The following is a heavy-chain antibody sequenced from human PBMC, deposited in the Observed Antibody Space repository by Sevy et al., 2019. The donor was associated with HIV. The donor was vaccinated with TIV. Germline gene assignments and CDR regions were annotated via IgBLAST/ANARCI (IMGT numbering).Heavy chain of an antibody. Sequence: GGSLRLSCAASGLTFRSHAMHWVRQAPGKGLEWVTVISYDGALRYYGESVKGRFTVSRDNSKNTLYLQMNGLRPDDTAVYYCAREAGYSAKNDAFAFWGQGTMVTVSS. CDR2: ISYDGALR. D-gene: IGHD1-26*01. CDR3: AREAGYSAKNDAFAF. V-gene: IGHV3-30-3*01. CDR1: GLTFRSHA. J-gene: IGHJ3*01.